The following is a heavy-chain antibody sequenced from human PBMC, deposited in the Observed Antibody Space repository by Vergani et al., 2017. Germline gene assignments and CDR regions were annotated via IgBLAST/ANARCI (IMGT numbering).Heavy chain of an antibody. J-gene: IGHJ6*02. Sequence: QVQLQQWGAGLLKPSETLSLTCAVYGGSFSGYYWSWIRQPPGKGLEWIGEINHSGSTNYNPSLKSRVTISVDTSKNQFSLKLSSVTAADTAVYYCARDQCTNGVCHRGYYYGMDVWGQGTTVTVSS. V-gene: IGHV4-34*01. D-gene: IGHD2-8*01. CDR2: INHSGST. CDR3: ARDQCTNGVCHRGYYYGMDV. CDR1: GGSFSGYY.